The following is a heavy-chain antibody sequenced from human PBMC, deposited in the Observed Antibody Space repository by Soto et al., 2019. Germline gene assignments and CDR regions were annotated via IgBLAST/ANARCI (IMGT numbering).Heavy chain of an antibody. CDR1: GFTFSSYS. J-gene: IGHJ4*02. Sequence: EVQLVESGGGLVQPGGSLRLSCAASGFTFSSYSMIWVRQAPGKGLEWVSYISSSSSTIYYADSVKGRFTISRDNAKNSLYLQMNSLRAEDTAVYYCARDSGYSYGPLDYWGQGTLVTVSS. V-gene: IGHV3-48*01. D-gene: IGHD5-18*01. CDR2: ISSSSSTI. CDR3: ARDSGYSYGPLDY.